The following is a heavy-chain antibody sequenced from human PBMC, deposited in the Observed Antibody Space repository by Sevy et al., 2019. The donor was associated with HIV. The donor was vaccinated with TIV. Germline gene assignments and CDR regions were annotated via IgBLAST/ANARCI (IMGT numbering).Heavy chain of an antibody. Sequence: GESLKISCKGSGYSFTDYWIGWVRQKPGKGLEWMCIIYPGDSDTIYSPSFQGQVTISVDKSISTAYLQWSSLKTSDTAIFYCARGARGTLPSYYYYTLNIWGQGTTVTVSS. CDR1: GYSFTDYW. CDR2: IYPGDSDT. CDR3: ARGARGTLPSYYYYTLNI. V-gene: IGHV5-51*01. J-gene: IGHJ6*02. D-gene: IGHD3-16*01.